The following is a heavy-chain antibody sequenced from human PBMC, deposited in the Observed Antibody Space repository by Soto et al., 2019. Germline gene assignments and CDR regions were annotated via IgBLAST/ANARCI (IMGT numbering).Heavy chain of an antibody. CDR3: ARSIRGPRKFNGMDV. V-gene: IGHV2-70*13. CDR1: GFSITTPGMS. CDR2: IERDDDDK. D-gene: IGHD1-20*01. J-gene: IGHJ6*02. Sequence: SGPTLVNPTETLTLTCTFSGFSITTPGMSVSWIRQPPGRALEWLALIERDDDDKYYSTSLKTRLTISKDTRKNQVVLTMANMDPADTATYYCARSIRGPRKFNGMDVWGQGTTVTVSS.